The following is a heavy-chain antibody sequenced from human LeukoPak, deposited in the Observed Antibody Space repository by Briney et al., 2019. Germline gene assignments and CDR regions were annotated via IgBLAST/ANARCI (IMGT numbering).Heavy chain of an antibody. Sequence: ASVKVSCKASGYTFTGYYMHWVRQAPGQGLEWMGWINPNSGGTNYAQKFQGRVTMTRDTSISTAYMELSRLRSDDTAVYYCARAGGDYLIEGDAFDIWGQGTMVTVSS. CDR3: ARAGGDYLIEGDAFDI. CDR1: GYTFTGYY. J-gene: IGHJ3*02. CDR2: INPNSGGT. V-gene: IGHV1-2*02. D-gene: IGHD4-17*01.